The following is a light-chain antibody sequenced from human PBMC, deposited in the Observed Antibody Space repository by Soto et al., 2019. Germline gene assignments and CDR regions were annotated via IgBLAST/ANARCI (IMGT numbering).Light chain of an antibody. CDR2: LGS. Sequence: DIVMTQSPLSLPVIPGEPASISCRSSQSLLHSNGFTYLDWYLQKPGQSPQLLIYLGSNRASGVPDRFSGSGSGSDFTLKISRVETEDVGVYYCMQALQTPLTFGGGTKVEIK. V-gene: IGKV2-28*01. CDR1: QSLLHSNGFTY. J-gene: IGKJ4*01. CDR3: MQALQTPLT.